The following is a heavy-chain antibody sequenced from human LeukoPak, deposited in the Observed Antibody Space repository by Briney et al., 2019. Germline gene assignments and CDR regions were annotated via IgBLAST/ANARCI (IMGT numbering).Heavy chain of an antibody. Sequence: PGRSLRLSCAASGFTFSSYGMHWVRQAPGKGLEWVALIWYDGINKYYADSVKGRFTISRDNSNNTLYLQMNSLRAEDTAVYYCARLSATLYWYFDLWGLGTLVTVSS. D-gene: IGHD1-26*01. CDR3: ARLSATLYWYFDL. J-gene: IGHJ2*01. CDR1: GFTFSSYG. V-gene: IGHV3-33*08. CDR2: IWYDGINK.